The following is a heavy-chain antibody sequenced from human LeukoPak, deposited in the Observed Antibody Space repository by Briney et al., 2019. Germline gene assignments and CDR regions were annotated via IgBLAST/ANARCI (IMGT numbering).Heavy chain of an antibody. J-gene: IGHJ4*02. CDR2: ISSSGSTI. Sequence: GGSLRLSCAGSGFTFSDYYMSWIRQAPGKGAEWVSYISSSGSTIYYADSVKGRFTISRDNAKNSLYLQMNSLRAEDTAVYYCARGGYYYDSSGYRTHDYWGQGTLVTVSS. CDR1: GFTFSDYY. V-gene: IGHV3-11*04. CDR3: ARGGYYYDSSGYRTHDY. D-gene: IGHD3-22*01.